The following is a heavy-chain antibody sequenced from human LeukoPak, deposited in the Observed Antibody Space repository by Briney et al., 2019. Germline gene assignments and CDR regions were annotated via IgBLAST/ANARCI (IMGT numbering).Heavy chain of an antibody. CDR1: GYTFTSYG. D-gene: IGHD2-2*01. J-gene: IGHJ4*02. V-gene: IGHV1-18*01. Sequence: GASVKVSCKASGYTFTSYGISWVRQAPGQGLEWMGWISAYNGNTNYAQKLQGRVTMTTDTSTSTAYMELRSLRSDDTAVYYCARDRGVAVPAASDYWGQGTLVTVSS. CDR2: ISAYNGNT. CDR3: ARDRGVAVPAASDY.